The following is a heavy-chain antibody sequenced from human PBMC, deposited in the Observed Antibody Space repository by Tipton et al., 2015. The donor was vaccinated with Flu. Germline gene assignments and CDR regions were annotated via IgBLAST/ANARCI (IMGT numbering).Heavy chain of an antibody. J-gene: IGHJ4*02. D-gene: IGHD4-17*01. CDR1: GYSFTSYW. CDR2: IYPGDSDT. V-gene: IGHV5-51*01. CDR3: VRQPYLGDYGGYFDY. Sequence: QLVQSGAEVKKPGESLRISCKGSGYSFTSYWIGWVRQMPGKGLEWMGIIYPGDSDTRYSPSFQGQVTISADKSISTAYLQWSSLKASDTAMYYCVRQPYLGDYGGYFDYWGQGTLVTVSS.